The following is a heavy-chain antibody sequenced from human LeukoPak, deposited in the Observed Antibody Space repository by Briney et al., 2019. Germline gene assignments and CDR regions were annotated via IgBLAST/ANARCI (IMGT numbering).Heavy chain of an antibody. Sequence: GGSLRLSCAASGFTFNIYAMHWVRQAPGKGLEWVAVISYDGAYQYYADSVKGRFTISRDTSKNTLYLQMNSMRAEDTATYYCARDHSYDSSGFYSWYFDYWGQGALVTVSS. CDR2: ISYDGAYQ. D-gene: IGHD3-22*01. V-gene: IGHV3-30*04. J-gene: IGHJ4*02. CDR1: GFTFNIYA. CDR3: ARDHSYDSSGFYSWYFDY.